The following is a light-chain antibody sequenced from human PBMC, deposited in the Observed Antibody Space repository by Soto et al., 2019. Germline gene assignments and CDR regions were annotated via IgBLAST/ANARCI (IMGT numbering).Light chain of an antibody. CDR2: GAS. V-gene: IGKV3-15*01. CDR3: QQYNNWPPLYT. CDR1: QSVRSN. Sequence: EIVMTQSPATLSVSPGERDTLSCWASQSVRSNLAWYQQKPGQAPRLLIYGASTRASDIPARFSGSGSGTDFTLTISSLQSEDFAVYYCQQYNNWPPLYTFGQGTKLEVK. J-gene: IGKJ2*01.